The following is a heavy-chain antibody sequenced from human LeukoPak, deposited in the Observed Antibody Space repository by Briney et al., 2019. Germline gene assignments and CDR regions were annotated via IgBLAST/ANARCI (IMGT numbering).Heavy chain of an antibody. V-gene: IGHV4-4*02. Sequence: SETLSLTCAVSGGSISSSNWWSWVRQPPGKGLEWIGEIYHSGSTNYNPSLKSRVTISVDKSKNQFSLKLSSVTAADTAVYYCARAYDFWSGYLGYWGQGTLVTVSS. J-gene: IGHJ4*02. CDR3: ARAYDFWSGYLGY. D-gene: IGHD3-3*01. CDR1: GGSISSSNW. CDR2: IYHSGST.